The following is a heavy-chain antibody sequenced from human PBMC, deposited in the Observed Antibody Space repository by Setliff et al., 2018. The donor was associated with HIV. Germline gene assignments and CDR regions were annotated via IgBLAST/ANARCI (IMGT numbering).Heavy chain of an antibody. CDR3: ARGHYEV. CDR1: GFTLRSDY. J-gene: IGHJ4*02. CDR2: IYNDDTT. V-gene: IGHV3-53*01. D-gene: IGHD4-17*01. Sequence: AGGSLRLSCAASGFTLRSDYMRWIRQAPGKGLDWVSVIYNDDTTYYADSVKGRFTTSKDNSKNTLSLQMNDLSPEDTAMYYCARGHYEVWGQGTLVTVS.